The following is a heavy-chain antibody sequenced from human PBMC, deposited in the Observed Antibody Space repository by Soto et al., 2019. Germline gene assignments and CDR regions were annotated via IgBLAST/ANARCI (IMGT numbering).Heavy chain of an antibody. V-gene: IGHV3-30-3*01. CDR3: ARGVIVWPDY. J-gene: IGHJ4*02. D-gene: IGHD3-16*02. Sequence: QVQLVESGGGVVQPGRSLRLSCAASGFTFSSYAMQWVRQAPGKGLEWVAGISYDGSNKYYADSVKGRFTISRDNSQNTLYMQMNSLRAEDTAVYYWARGVIVWPDYGSQGTLVTVSS. CDR2: ISYDGSNK. CDR1: GFTFSSYA.